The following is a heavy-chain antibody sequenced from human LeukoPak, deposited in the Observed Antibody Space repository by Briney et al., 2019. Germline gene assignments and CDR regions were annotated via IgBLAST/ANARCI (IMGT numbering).Heavy chain of an antibody. Sequence: PSETLSLTCTVSGDSISSSYWSWIRQPPGKGLDWIGSLYYSGSTNYNPSLKSRVTMSVDTSKNQFSLKLSSVTAADTAVYYCARGYCSGGTCHRPGYYYYMDVWGKGTTVTYSS. CDR3: ARGYCSGGTCHRPGYYYYMDV. CDR2: LYYSGST. J-gene: IGHJ6*03. V-gene: IGHV4-59*12. D-gene: IGHD2-15*01. CDR1: GDSISSSY.